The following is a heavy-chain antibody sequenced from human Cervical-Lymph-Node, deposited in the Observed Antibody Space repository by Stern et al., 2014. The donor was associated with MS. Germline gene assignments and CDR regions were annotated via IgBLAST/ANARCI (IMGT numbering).Heavy chain of an antibody. V-gene: IGHV3-30*04. CDR3: ARNDIAARLGRGPFDY. D-gene: IGHD6-6*01. CDR2: ISSDGSNK. Sequence: QVQLVESGGGVVQPGRSLRLSCAASGFTFSTYVMHWVRQAPGKGLEWVAVISSDGSNKYYADSVKGRFTISRDNSKNTLYLQMNSLRAGDTALYYCARNDIAARLGRGPFDYWGQGTLVTVSS. J-gene: IGHJ4*02. CDR1: GFTFSTYV.